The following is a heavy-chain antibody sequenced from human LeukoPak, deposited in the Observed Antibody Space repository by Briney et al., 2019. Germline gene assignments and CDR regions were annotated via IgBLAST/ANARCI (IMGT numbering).Heavy chain of an antibody. D-gene: IGHD3-16*01. CDR3: ARVSYAGWPYFDY. J-gene: IGHJ4*02. CDR1: GGSISSYY. V-gene: IGHV4-59*01. Sequence: SSETLSLTCTVSGGSISSYYWSWIRQPPGKGLEGIGYIYYSGSTNYNPSLKSRVTISVDTSKNQFSLKLSSVTAADTAVYYCARVSYAGWPYFDYWGQGTLVTVSS. CDR2: IYYSGST.